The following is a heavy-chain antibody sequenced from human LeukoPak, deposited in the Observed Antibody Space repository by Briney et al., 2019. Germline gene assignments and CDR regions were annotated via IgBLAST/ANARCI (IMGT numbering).Heavy chain of an antibody. V-gene: IGHV3-9*01. CDR3: ARDSYCPNDVCYDY. D-gene: IGHD2-8*01. CDR1: GFTFDDYA. Sequence: GGSLRLSCAASGFTFDDYAMHWVRQAPGKGLEWVSGISWNSGSIGYADSVKGRFTISRDNAKNSLYLQMDSLRADDTAVYYCARDSYCPNDVCYDYWGQGVLVTVS. J-gene: IGHJ4*02. CDR2: ISWNSGSI.